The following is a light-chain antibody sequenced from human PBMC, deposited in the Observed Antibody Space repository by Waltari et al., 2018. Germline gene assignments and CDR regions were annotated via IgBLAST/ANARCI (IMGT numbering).Light chain of an antibody. CDR1: SRDIRGSNF. CDR3: SAFAGSNNFGV. J-gene: IGLJ3*02. CDR2: DVN. V-gene: IGLV2-8*01. Sequence: QSALTQPPSASGSPGQSVTISCTGTSRDIRGSNFVSWYQQRPGKAPRFLIYDVNKRPSGVSDRFSGSKSGNTASLTVSGLQPDDEATYYCSAFAGSNNFGVFGGGTKLTVL.